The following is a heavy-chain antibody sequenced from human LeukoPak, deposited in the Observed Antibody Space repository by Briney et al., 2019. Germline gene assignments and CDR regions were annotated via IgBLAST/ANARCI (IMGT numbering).Heavy chain of an antibody. Sequence: SETLSLTCTVSGGPISSSSYYWGWIRQPPGKGLEWIGSIYHSGSAYYNPSLKSRVTISVDTSKNQFSLKLSSVTAADTAVYYCARRSGITMIVVLISDAFDIWGQGTMVTVSS. D-gene: IGHD3-22*01. J-gene: IGHJ3*02. CDR1: GGPISSSSYY. V-gene: IGHV4-39*01. CDR2: IYHSGSA. CDR3: ARRSGITMIVVLISDAFDI.